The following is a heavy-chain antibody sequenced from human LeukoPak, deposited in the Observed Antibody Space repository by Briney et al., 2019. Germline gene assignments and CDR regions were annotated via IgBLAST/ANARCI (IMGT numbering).Heavy chain of an antibody. D-gene: IGHD2-8*01. CDR1: GFTVSSNY. V-gene: IGHV3-66*01. CDR2: IYSGGNT. Sequence: GGSLRLSCAASGFTVSSNYMSWVRQAPGKGLEWVSVIYSGGNTYYADSVKGRFTISRDNSKNTLYLQMNSLRAEDTAVYYCAKDRCSNGIGCYYYYMDVWGKGTTVTISS. CDR3: AKDRCSNGIGCYYYYMDV. J-gene: IGHJ6*03.